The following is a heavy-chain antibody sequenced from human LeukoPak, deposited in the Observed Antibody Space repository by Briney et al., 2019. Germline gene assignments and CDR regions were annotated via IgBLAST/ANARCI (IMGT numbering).Heavy chain of an antibody. J-gene: IGHJ6*03. V-gene: IGHV3-21*01. CDR3: ARAYYDFWSPPYYYYYMDV. CDR2: ISSSSSYI. D-gene: IGHD3-3*01. CDR1: GFTFSSYS. Sequence: PGGSLRLSCAASGFTFSSYSMNWVRQAPGKGLEWVSSISSSSSYIYYADSVKGRFTISRDNAKNSLYLQMNSLRAEGTAVYYCARAYYDFWSPPYYYYYMDVWGKGTTVTVSS.